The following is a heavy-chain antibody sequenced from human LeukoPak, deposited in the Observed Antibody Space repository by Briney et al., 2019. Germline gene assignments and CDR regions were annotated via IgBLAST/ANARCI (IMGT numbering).Heavy chain of an antibody. Sequence: SETLSLTCTVSGGSISNYYWSWIRQPPGKGLEWIGYIYYSGSTNYNPSLKSRVTISVDTSKNQFSLKLSSVTAADTAVYYCARGIPVIWSGYYRGFGNWFDPWGQGTLVTVSS. CDR1: GGSISNYY. CDR3: ARGIPVIWSGYYRGFGNWFDP. CDR2: IYYSGST. D-gene: IGHD3-3*01. J-gene: IGHJ5*02. V-gene: IGHV4-59*01.